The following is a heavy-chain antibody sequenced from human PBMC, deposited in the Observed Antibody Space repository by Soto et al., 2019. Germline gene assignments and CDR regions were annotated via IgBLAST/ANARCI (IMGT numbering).Heavy chain of an antibody. Sequence: SVKVSCKASGFTFTSSAVQWVRQARGQRLEWIGWIVVGSGNTNYAQKFQERVTITRDMSTSTAYMELSSLRSEDTAVYYCARGGGIVVVTAPYDHWGQGTLVTVSS. CDR2: IVVGSGNT. J-gene: IGHJ4*02. CDR1: GFTFTSSA. CDR3: ARGGGIVVVTAPYDH. D-gene: IGHD2-21*02. V-gene: IGHV1-58*01.